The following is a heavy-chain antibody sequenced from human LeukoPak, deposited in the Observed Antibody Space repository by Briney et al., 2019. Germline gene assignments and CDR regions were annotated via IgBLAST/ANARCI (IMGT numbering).Heavy chain of an antibody. Sequence: GGSLRLSCAASGFTFSSYSMNWVRQAPGKGLEWVSSISSSSSYIYYADSVKGRFTISRDNAKNSLYLQMNSLRAEDTAVYYCAGDYGDYAGEFDYWGQGTLVTVSS. CDR2: ISSSSSYI. CDR3: AGDYGDYAGEFDY. D-gene: IGHD4-17*01. J-gene: IGHJ4*02. V-gene: IGHV3-21*01. CDR1: GFTFSSYS.